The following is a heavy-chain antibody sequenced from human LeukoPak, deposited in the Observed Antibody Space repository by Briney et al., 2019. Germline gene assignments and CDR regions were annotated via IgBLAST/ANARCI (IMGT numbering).Heavy chain of an antibody. CDR3: ARARDYYESSGYSY. CDR2: IYYSGST. Sequence: SETLPLTCTVSGGSIISYYWSWIRQPPGKGLEWIGYIYYSGSTNYNPSLKSRVTISVDTSKNQFSLQLSSVTAADTAVYYCARARDYYESSGYSYWGQGTLVTVSS. V-gene: IGHV4-59*01. J-gene: IGHJ4*02. D-gene: IGHD3-22*01. CDR1: GGSIISYY.